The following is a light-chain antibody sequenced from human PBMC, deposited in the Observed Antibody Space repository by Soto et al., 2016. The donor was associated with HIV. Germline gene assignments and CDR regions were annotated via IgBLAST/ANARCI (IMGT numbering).Light chain of an antibody. CDR3: MQTIQLPWT. CDR1: QSLLHSNGYNY. J-gene: IGKJ1*01. CDR2: LGS. V-gene: IGKV2-28*01. Sequence: DIVMTQSPLSLPVTPGEAASISCRSSQSLLHSNGYNYLAWFLQKPGQSPQVLIYLGSNRASGVPDRFSGSGSGTDFTLKINRVEAEDVGVYYCMQTIQLPWTFGQGTKVEIK.